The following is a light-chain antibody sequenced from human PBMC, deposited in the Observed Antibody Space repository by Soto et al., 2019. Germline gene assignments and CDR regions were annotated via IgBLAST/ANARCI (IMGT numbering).Light chain of an antibody. V-gene: IGKV1-33*01. CDR2: DAS. CDR3: QQYDSLPFT. CDR1: QDIRNY. J-gene: IGKJ2*01. Sequence: DIQMTQSPSSLSASVGDRVTITCQASQDIRNYLSWYQQKPGRAPKLLIYDASNLEIGVPSRFSGSGSGTDFTFSISSLQPEDIATYYCQQYDSLPFTFGQGTKLEIK.